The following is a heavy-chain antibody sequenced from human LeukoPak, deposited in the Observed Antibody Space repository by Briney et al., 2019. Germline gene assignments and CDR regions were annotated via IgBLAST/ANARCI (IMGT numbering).Heavy chain of an antibody. V-gene: IGHV3-30*03. J-gene: IGHJ6*02. D-gene: IGHD4-17*01. CDR3: ARGFPYDDTTEGYYYLMDV. CDR2: ISYDGNHK. CDR1: GFTFSDYY. Sequence: GGSLRLSCAASGFTFSDYYMSWIRQAPGKGLEWVSLISYDGNHKYYADSVKGRFTISRDNSKNMFYVQINSLRPEDTAVYFCARGFPYDDTTEGYYYLMDVWGQGTTVTVSS.